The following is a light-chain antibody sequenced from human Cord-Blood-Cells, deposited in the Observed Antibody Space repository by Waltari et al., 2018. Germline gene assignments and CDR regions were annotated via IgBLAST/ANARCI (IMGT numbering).Light chain of an antibody. V-gene: IGKV1-33*01. CDR1: QDISKY. CDR2: DAS. Sequence: DIQMSKSPSSLSASVGDIVTITCQASQDISKYLNWYQQKPGKAPKLLSYDASNLETGVPSRFSGSGSGTDFTFTISSLQPEDIATYYCQQYDNLPFTFGPGTKVDIK. J-gene: IGKJ3*01. CDR3: QQYDNLPFT.